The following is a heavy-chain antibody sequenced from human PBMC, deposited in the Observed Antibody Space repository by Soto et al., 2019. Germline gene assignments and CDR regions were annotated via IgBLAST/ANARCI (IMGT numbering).Heavy chain of an antibody. D-gene: IGHD2-21*01. J-gene: IGHJ4*02. V-gene: IGHV3-11*06. CDR3: SRGGGGGLFDL. CDR2: ISPRTTYK. CDR1: GFTFSDHY. Sequence: QVQLVESGGGLVKPGGSLRLSCASSGFTFSDHYMSWNRRSPGKGLEFLSYISPRTTYKNYADSVKGRFTISRDNAKNSLYLQLNSLRAEDTAIYYCSRGGGGGLFDLWGQGTFVTVSS.